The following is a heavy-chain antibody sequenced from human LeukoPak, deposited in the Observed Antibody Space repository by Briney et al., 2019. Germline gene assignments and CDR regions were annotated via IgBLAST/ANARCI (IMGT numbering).Heavy chain of an antibody. CDR3: AASGYSYGYFDY. CDR2: IYYSGST. V-gene: IGHV4-38-2*02. D-gene: IGHD5-18*01. CDR1: GYSISSGYY. Sequence: SETLSLTCTVSGYSISSGYYWGWIRQPPGKGLEWIGSIYYSGSTYYNPSLKSRVTISVDTSKNQFSLKLSSVTAADTAVYYCAASGYSYGYFDYWGQGTLVTVSS. J-gene: IGHJ4*02.